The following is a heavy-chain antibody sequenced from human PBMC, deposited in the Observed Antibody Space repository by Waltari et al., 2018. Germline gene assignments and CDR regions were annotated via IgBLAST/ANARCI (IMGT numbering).Heavy chain of an antibody. CDR3: AKGGVLAAAPFDY. CDR2: ISWNRGSI. V-gene: IGHV3-9*03. D-gene: IGHD6-13*01. Sequence: EVQLVESGGGLVQPGRSLRLSCAASGFTFDDYAMHWVRQAPGKSLEWVSGISWNRGSIGYADSVKGRFTISRDNAKNSLYLQMNSLRAEDMALYYCAKGGVLAAAPFDYWGQGTLVTVSS. CDR1: GFTFDDYA. J-gene: IGHJ4*02.